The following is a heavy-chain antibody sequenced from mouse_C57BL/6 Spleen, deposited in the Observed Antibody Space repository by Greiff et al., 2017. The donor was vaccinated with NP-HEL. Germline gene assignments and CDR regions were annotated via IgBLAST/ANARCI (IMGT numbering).Heavy chain of an antibody. D-gene: IGHD1-1*01. J-gene: IGHJ2*01. Sequence: VQLQQSGPELVKPGASVKMSCKASGYTFTDYNMHWVKQSHGKSLEWIGYINPNNGGTSYNQKFKGKATLTVNKSSSTAYMELRSLTSEDSAVYYCARDGYYGSSYFDYWGQGTTLTVSS. CDR3: ARDGYYGSSYFDY. CDR1: GYTFTDYN. CDR2: INPNNGGT. V-gene: IGHV1-22*01.